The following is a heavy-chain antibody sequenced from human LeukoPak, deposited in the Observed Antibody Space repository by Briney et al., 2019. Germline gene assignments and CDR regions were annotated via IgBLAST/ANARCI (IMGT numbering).Heavy chain of an antibody. Sequence: SETLSLTCTVSGGSLSSYYWSWLRQPPGKGLDGIGYIYYSGSTNYNPSLKSRVAISVDTSKNQFSLKLSAVTAADTAVYYCASGRITIFGVVDFWGQGTLVTVSS. D-gene: IGHD3-3*01. CDR2: IYYSGST. CDR1: GGSLSSYY. J-gene: IGHJ4*02. V-gene: IGHV4-59*01. CDR3: ASGRITIFGVVDF.